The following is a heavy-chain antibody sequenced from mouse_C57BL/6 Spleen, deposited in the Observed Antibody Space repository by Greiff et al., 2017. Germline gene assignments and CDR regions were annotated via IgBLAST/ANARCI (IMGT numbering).Heavy chain of an antibody. V-gene: IGHV1-9*01. J-gene: IGHJ4*01. D-gene: IGHD3-2*02. CDR1: GYTFTGYW. Sequence: QVQLKESGAGLMKPGASVKLSCKATGYTFTGYWIEWVKQRPGHGLEWIGEILPGSGSTNYNEKFKGKATFTADTSSNTAYMQLSSLTTEDSAIYYCARGGTAQARDYYAMDYWGQGTSVTVSS. CDR3: ARGGTAQARDYYAMDY. CDR2: ILPGSGST.